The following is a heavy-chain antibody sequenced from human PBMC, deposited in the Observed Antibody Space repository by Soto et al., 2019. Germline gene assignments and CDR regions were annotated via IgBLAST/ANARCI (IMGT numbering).Heavy chain of an antibody. Sequence: PGGSLRLSCAASGFTFSSYAMHWVRQAPGKGLEWVAVISYDGSNKYYADSVKGRFTISRDNSKNTLYLQMNSLRAEDTAVYYCARDYKRINHYYDSSGYPDYWGQGTLVTVSS. CDR3: ARDYKRINHYYDSSGYPDY. CDR2: ISYDGSNK. CDR1: GFTFSSYA. J-gene: IGHJ4*02. V-gene: IGHV3-30-3*01. D-gene: IGHD3-22*01.